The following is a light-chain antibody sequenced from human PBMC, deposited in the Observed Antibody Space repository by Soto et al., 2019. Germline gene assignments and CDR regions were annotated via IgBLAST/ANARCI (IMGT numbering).Light chain of an antibody. CDR1: QSVGTF. J-gene: IGKJ4*01. CDR3: QQRRTWPLT. Sequence: ILLTQSPDTLSLSPGERATLSCRATQSVGTFLAWYQHKPGQAPRLLILDASTRATGVPPRFSGSKSGTDFTLTISRLEPEDFAVYYCQQRRTWPLTFGGGTKVDI. V-gene: IGKV3-11*01. CDR2: DAS.